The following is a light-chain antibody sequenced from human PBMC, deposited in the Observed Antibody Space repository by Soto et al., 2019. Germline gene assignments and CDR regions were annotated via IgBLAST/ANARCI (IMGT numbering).Light chain of an antibody. V-gene: IGKV3-15*01. CDR3: QQYSNWPPFT. CDR1: QSSSHN. Sequence: EMVMTQSPATLSVSPGERATLSCRASQSSSHNLAWYQQKPGQAPRLLIYDTSTRATGIPARFSGSGSGTEFTLTTSSLQSADSAVYYCQQYSNWPPFTFGQGTRLEIK. J-gene: IGKJ5*01. CDR2: DTS.